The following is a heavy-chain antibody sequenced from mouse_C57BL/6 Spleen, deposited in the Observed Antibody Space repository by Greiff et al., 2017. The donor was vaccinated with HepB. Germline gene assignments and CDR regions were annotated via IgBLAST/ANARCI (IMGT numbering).Heavy chain of an antibody. CDR2: IDPETGGT. J-gene: IGHJ3*01. CDR1: GYTFTDYE. Sequence: SGAELVRPGASVTLSCKASGYTFTDYEMHWVKQTPVHGLEWIGAIDPETGGTAYNQKFKGKAILTADKSSSTAYMELRSLTSEDSAVYYCTREGYYGSSYWFAYWGQGTLVTVSA. CDR3: TREGYYGSSYWFAY. V-gene: IGHV1-15*01. D-gene: IGHD1-1*01.